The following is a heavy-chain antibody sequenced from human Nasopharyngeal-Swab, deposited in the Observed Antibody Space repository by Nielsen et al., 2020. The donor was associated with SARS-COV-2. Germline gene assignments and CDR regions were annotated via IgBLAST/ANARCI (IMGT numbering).Heavy chain of an antibody. CDR3: AKDTALYLAFDI. CDR2: ISGSGGST. V-gene: IGHV3-23*01. J-gene: IGHJ3*02. Sequence: GESLKISCAASGFTFSSYAVSWVRQAPGKGLEWVSAISGSGGSTYYADSVKGRFTISRDNSKNTLYLQMNSLRAEDTAVYYCAKDTALYLAFDIWGQGTMVTVSS. CDR1: GFTFSSYA. D-gene: IGHD3-9*01.